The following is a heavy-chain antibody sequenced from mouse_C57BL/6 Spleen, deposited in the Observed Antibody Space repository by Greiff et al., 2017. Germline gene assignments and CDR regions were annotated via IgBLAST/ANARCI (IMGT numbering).Heavy chain of an antibody. Sequence: VQLQQSGAELVRPGTSVKLSCKASGYTFTSYWMHWVKQRPGQGLEWIGVIDPSDSYTNYNQKFKGKATLTVDTSSSTAYMQLSSLTSEDSAVYYCLGTTVVVDYWGQGTTLTVSS. J-gene: IGHJ2*01. CDR1: GYTFTSYW. V-gene: IGHV1-59*01. D-gene: IGHD1-1*01. CDR3: LGTTVVVDY. CDR2: IDPSDSYT.